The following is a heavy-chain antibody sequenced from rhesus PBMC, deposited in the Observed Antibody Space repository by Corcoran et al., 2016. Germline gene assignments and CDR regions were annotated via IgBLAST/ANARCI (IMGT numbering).Heavy chain of an antibody. CDR3: AGGVVADGTGAGF. V-gene: IGHV4-93*01. D-gene: IGHD2-21*01. CDR1: GDSIISTNW. CDR2: IHGSGCT. J-gene: IGHJ4*01. Sequence: QVQLQESGPAVVKPSETLSLTCAVSGDSIISTNWWSWIRQSPGGGREWMGGIHGSGCTAYNPPRKRRVTISKDTSKTQFSVKLTAVTAADTAVYYCAGGVVADGTGAGFWGQGVLVTVSS.